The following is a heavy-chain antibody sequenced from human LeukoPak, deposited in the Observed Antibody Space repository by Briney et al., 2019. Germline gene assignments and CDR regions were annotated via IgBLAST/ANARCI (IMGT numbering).Heavy chain of an antibody. D-gene: IGHD6-13*01. CDR2: IYYSGSS. V-gene: IGHV4-59*08. CDR3: ARGRQQLVPCFNY. Sequence: PSETLSLTCTISRGSISGFYWSWIRQPPGKGLEWIGYIYYSGSSNYNPSLKSRVTISVDTSKDQFSLKLSSVTAADTAVYYCARGRQQLVPCFNYWGQGTLVTVSS. J-gene: IGHJ4*02. CDR1: RGSISGFY.